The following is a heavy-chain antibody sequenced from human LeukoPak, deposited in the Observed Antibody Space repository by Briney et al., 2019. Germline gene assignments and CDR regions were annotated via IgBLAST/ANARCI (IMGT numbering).Heavy chain of an antibody. CDR2: ISGSGGST. V-gene: IGHV3-23*01. D-gene: IGHD6-13*01. J-gene: IGHJ4*02. CDR3: ARQARGIAGGYFDY. CDR1: GFTFGDYA. Sequence: GGSLRLSCTGSGFTFGDYAMSWVRQAPGKGLEWVSAISGSGGSTYYADSVKGRFTISRDNSKNTLYLQMNSLRAEDTAVYYCARQARGIAGGYFDYWGQGTLVTVSS.